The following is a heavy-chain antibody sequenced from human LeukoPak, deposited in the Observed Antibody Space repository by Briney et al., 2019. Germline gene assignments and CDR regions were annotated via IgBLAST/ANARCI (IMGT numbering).Heavy chain of an antibody. CDR2: ISWNSGSI. CDR3: AKGIDSSGYDAFDI. V-gene: IGHV3-9*01. D-gene: IGHD3-22*01. J-gene: IGHJ3*02. Sequence: GESLRLSCAASGFTFDDYAMHWVRQAPGKGLEWVSGISWNSGSIGYADSVKGRFTISRDNAKNSLYLQMNSLRAEDTALYYCAKGIDSSGYDAFDIWGQGTMVTVSS. CDR1: GFTFDDYA.